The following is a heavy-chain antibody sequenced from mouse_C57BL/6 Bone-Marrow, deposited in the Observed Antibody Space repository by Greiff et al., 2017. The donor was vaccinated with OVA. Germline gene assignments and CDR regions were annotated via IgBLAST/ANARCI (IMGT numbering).Heavy chain of an antibody. CDR3: ARDLYDV. V-gene: IGHV1-69*01. CDR1: GYTFTGYW. Sequence: QVQFQQPGADFVMPGPSVKLSCKASGYTFTGYWMPWVKQGPGQGLEWIGEIDHSDSNTNYNQKFKGKSTLTVDQTTSIAYMQISSLTSEDAEVYYCARDLYDVWGWGTAVTVTS. CDR2: IDHSDSNT. J-gene: IGHJ1*01.